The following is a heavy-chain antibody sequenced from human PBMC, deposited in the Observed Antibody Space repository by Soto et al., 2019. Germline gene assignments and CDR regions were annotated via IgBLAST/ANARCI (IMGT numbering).Heavy chain of an antibody. J-gene: IGHJ4*02. CDR3: ATPGIAAAGPTAI. CDR2: INPSGGST. D-gene: IGHD6-13*01. Sequence: ASVKVSCKASGYTFTSYYMHWVRQAPGQGLEWMGIINPSGGSTSYAQKFQGRVTITADKSTSTAYMELSSLRSEDTAVYYCATPGIAAAGPTAIWGQGTLVTVSS. CDR1: GYTFTSYY. V-gene: IGHV1-46*01.